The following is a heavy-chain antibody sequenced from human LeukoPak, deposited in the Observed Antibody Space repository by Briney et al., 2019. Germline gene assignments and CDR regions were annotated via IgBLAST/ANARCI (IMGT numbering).Heavy chain of an antibody. D-gene: IGHD5-24*01. Sequence: GGSLRLSCAASGFTFSSYWMHWVRQAPGKGLVWVSRINSDGSSTSYADSVKGRFTISRDNAKNTLYLQMNSLRAEDTAVYYCARVQAGRDGYNYYFDYWGQGTLVTVSS. CDR2: INSDGSST. V-gene: IGHV3-74*01. CDR1: GFTFSSYW. J-gene: IGHJ4*02. CDR3: ARVQAGRDGYNYYFDY.